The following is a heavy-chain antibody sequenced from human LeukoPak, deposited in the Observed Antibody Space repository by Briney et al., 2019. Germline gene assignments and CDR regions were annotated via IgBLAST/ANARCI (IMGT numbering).Heavy chain of an antibody. CDR1: GYTFTSYF. CDR2: VNPSGGST. V-gene: IGHV1-46*01. J-gene: IGHJ4*02. Sequence: ASVKVSCKASGYTFTSYFMHWVRQAPGQGLEWMGLVNPSGGSTNYAQKFQGRVTTTRDMSTSTVFMELDSLRSEDTAVYYCARGPGDLGDYWGQGTLVTVSS. D-gene: IGHD7-27*01. CDR3: ARGPGDLGDY.